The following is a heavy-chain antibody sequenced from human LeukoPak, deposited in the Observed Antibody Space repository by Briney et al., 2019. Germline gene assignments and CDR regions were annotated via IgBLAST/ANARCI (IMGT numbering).Heavy chain of an antibody. CDR3: ARDRGVVPAASIYYYYGMDV. J-gene: IGHJ6*02. D-gene: IGHD2-2*01. CDR2: IYYSGST. Sequence: PSETLSLTCTVSGGSISSYYWSWIRQPPGKGLEWIGYIYYSGSTNYNPSLKSRVTISVDTSKNQFSLKLSSVTAADTAVYYCARDRGVVPAASIYYYYGMDVWGQGTTVTASS. CDR1: GGSISSYY. V-gene: IGHV4-59*01.